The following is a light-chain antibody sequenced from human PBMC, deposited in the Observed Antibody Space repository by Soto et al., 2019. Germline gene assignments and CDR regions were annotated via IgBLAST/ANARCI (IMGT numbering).Light chain of an antibody. CDR1: SSNIGNNY. J-gene: IGLJ2*01. Sequence: QLVLTQPPSASGTPGQRVTISCFGSSSNIGNNYVYWYQHLPGTAPKLIIYGNNMRPSGVPDRLSGSKSGTSASLAISGLRSEDEADYYCATWDDSLSGVVFGGGTKVTVL. CDR3: ATWDDSLSGVV. CDR2: GNN. V-gene: IGLV1-47*02.